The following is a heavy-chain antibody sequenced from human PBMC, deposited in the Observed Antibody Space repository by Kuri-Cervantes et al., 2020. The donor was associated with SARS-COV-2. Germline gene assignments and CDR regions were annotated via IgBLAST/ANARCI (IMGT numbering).Heavy chain of an antibody. CDR1: GYSFTSYW. V-gene: IGHV5-10-1*01. CDR3: ARVKGIVLIDWFDP. Sequence: GGSLRLSCKGSGYSFTSYWISWVRQMPGKGLEWMGRIDPSDSYTNYSPSFQGHVTISVDTSKNQFSLKLSSVTAADTAVYYCARVKGIVLIDWFDPWGQGTLVTVSS. D-gene: IGHD2-8*01. CDR2: IDPSDSYT. J-gene: IGHJ5*02.